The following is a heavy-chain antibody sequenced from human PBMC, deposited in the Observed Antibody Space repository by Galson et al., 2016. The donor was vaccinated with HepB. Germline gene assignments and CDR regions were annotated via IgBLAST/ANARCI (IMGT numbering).Heavy chain of an antibody. J-gene: IGHJ4*02. CDR1: GFSLHGYG. CDR3: AMNFRIIGTDRLDY. V-gene: IGHV1-18*01. D-gene: IGHD1-7*01. CDR2: VSTANGNT. Sequence: SVKVSCKASGFSLHGYGITWVRQAPGQGLEWMGWVSTANGNTGYATKFQTRIILTTDRSTSTAYMELKSLRSDDTAVYYCAMNFRIIGTDRLDYWGQGTLVTVSS.